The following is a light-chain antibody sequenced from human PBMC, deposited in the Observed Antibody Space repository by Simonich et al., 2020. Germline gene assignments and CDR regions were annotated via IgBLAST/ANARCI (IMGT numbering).Light chain of an antibody. CDR3: CSYAGSSTL. CDR2: ESS. J-gene: IGLJ2*01. V-gene: IGLV2-23*01. CDR1: SSDVGSYNL. Sequence: QSALTQPASVSGSPGQAITISCTGTSSDVGSYNLVSWYQQHPGKAPKHRIYESSKRAAGASNRFSGSKSGNTASLTISGLQAEDEADYYCCSYAGSSTLFGGGTKLTVL.